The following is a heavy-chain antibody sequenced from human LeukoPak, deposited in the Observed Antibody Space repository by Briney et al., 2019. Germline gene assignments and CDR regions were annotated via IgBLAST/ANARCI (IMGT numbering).Heavy chain of an antibody. CDR3: ARVRDPIAVVKAYYYMDV. CDR1: GYTFSTYD. D-gene: IGHD6-19*01. J-gene: IGHJ6*03. CDR2: INPNSGGT. V-gene: IGHV1-2*02. Sequence: GASVKVSCKAAGYTFSTYDISWVRQATGQGLEWMGWINPNSGGTNYAQKFQGRVTMTRDTSISTAYMELSRLRSDDTAVYYCARVRDPIAVVKAYYYMDVWGKGTTVTVSS.